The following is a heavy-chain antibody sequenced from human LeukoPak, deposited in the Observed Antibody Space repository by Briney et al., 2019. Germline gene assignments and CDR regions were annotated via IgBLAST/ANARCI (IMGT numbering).Heavy chain of an antibody. V-gene: IGHV3-48*01. CDR1: GFTFSSYS. CDR3: ARGGYSYGYRDDYYYYMDV. CDR2: ISNSSSTI. Sequence: GGSLRLSCAASGFTFSSYSMNWVRQAPGKGLEWVSYISNSSSTIYYADSVKGRFTISRDNAKNSLYLQMNSLRAEDTAVYYCARGGYSYGYRDDYYYYMDVWGKGTTVTVSS. J-gene: IGHJ6*03. D-gene: IGHD5-18*01.